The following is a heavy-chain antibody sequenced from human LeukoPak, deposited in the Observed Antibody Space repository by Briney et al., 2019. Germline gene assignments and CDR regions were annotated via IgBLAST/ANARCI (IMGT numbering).Heavy chain of an antibody. D-gene: IGHD3-22*01. J-gene: IGHJ4*02. V-gene: IGHV3-23*01. Sequence: GGSLRLSCAASGFLFSSYGMHWVRQAPGKGLEWVSAISGSGGSTYYADSVKGRFTISRDNSKNTLYLQMNSLRAEDTAVYYCAKGGHYDSSGYGNYWGQGTLVTVSS. CDR1: GFLFSSYG. CDR2: ISGSGGST. CDR3: AKGGHYDSSGYGNY.